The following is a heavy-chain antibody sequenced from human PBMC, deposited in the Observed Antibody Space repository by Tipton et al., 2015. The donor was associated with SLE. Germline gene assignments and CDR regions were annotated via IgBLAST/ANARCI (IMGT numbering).Heavy chain of an antibody. V-gene: IGHV4-59*08. D-gene: IGHD7-27*01. CDR1: GGSISNYY. CDR2: IYYNGST. Sequence: TLSLTCSVSGGSISNYYWSWIRQPPGKGLEWIGYIYYNGSTNYNPSLKSRVTMSVDTSKSQFSLNLTSVTAADTAVYYCAGTGDSDWYFDLWGRGTLVTVSS. J-gene: IGHJ2*01. CDR3: AGTGDSDWYFDL.